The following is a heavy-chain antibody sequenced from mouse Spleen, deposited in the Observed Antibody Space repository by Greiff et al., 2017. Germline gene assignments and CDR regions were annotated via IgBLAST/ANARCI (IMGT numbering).Heavy chain of an antibody. CDR3: ARRGLYGSSHWYFDV. D-gene: IGHD1-1*01. Sequence: EVQLQQSGPELVKPGASVKIPCKASGYTFTDYNMDWVKQSHGKSLEWIGDINPNNGGTIYNQKFKGKATLTVDKSSSTAYMELRSLTSEDTAVYYCARRGLYGSSHWYFDVWGTGTTVTVSS. J-gene: IGHJ1*03. V-gene: IGHV1-18*01. CDR2: INPNNGGT. CDR1: GYTFTDYN.